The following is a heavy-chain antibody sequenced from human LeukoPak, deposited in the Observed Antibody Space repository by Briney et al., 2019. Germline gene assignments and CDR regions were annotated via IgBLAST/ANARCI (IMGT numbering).Heavy chain of an antibody. D-gene: IGHD1-26*01. V-gene: IGHV3-64D*06. Sequence: GGSLRLSCSASGFTFSSYAMHWVRQAPGKGLEYVSAISGNGGSTYYADSVKGRFTISRDNSKNTLYLQMSSLRAEDTAVYYCVKDWSLVGATTFDYWGQGTLVTVSS. CDR1: GFTFSSYA. J-gene: IGHJ4*02. CDR3: VKDWSLVGATTFDY. CDR2: ISGNGGST.